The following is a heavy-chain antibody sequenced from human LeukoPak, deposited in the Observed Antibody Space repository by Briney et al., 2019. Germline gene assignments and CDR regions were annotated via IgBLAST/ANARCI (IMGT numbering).Heavy chain of an antibody. CDR2: LSSSSSYI. D-gene: IGHD2-2*02. Sequence: GGSLRLSCAASGFTFSSYSMNWVRQAPGKGLEWVSSLSSSSSYIYYADSVKGRFTISRDNAKNSLYLQMNSLRAEDTAVYYCARSSGDIVVVPAAIVRYFQHWGQGTLVTVSS. J-gene: IGHJ1*01. V-gene: IGHV3-21*01. CDR1: GFTFSSYS. CDR3: ARSSGDIVVVPAAIVRYFQH.